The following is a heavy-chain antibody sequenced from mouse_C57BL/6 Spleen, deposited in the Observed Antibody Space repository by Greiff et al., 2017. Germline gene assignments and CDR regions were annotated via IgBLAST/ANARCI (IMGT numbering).Heavy chain of an antibody. V-gene: IGHV1-42*01. CDR3: ARTGSNDY. J-gene: IGHJ2*01. CDR1: GYSFTGYY. D-gene: IGHD1-1*01. CDR2: INPSTGGT. Sequence: EVQLQQSGPELVKPGASVKISCKASGYSFTGYYMNWVKQSPEKSLEWIGEINPSTGGTTYNQKFKAKATLTVDKSSSTAYMQLKSLTSEDSAVYYCARTGSNDYWGQGTTLTVSS.